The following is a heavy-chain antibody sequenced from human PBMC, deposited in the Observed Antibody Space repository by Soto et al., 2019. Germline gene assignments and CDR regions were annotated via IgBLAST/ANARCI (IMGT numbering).Heavy chain of an antibody. CDR1: GFTFIDYW. J-gene: IGHJ3*02. V-gene: IGHV3-74*01. CDR2: INYDGSST. D-gene: IGHD6-13*01. CDR3: ARGYSSSWPNGLDI. Sequence: EVQLVESGGGLVQPGGSLRLSCAASGFTFIDYWIHWVRQVPGKGPVWVSRINYDGSSTSYADSVKGRFTISRDNAKNTVDLQMSGLRAEDTAVYYCARGYSSSWPNGLDIWGQGAMVTVSS.